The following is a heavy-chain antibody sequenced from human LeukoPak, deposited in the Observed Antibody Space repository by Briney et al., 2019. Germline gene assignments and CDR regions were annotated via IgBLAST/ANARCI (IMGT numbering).Heavy chain of an antibody. D-gene: IGHD6-13*01. Sequence: PSETLSLTCAVYGGSFSGYYWSWVRQPPGKGLEWVGEMNHSGSTNYNPSLKSRVTISVETSKKQFSQKRSSVTAADTAVYYCAKTGYSSSWFAAEYFQHWGQGTLVTVSS. V-gene: IGHV4-34*01. CDR3: AKTGYSSSWFAAEYFQH. J-gene: IGHJ1*01. CDR1: GGSFSGYY. CDR2: MNHSGST.